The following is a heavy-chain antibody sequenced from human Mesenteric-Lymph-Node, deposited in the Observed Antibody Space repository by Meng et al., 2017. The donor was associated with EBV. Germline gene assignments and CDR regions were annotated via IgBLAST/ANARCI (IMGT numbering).Heavy chain of an antibody. D-gene: IGHD4-17*01. CDR1: GYTFTDSG. V-gene: IGHV1-18*01. J-gene: IGHJ1*01. CDR2: ISPCNGNT. Sequence: VQVVQSGAQLKKPGAEGKVSCKTSGYTFTDSGINWVRQAPGSGLEWMGWISPCNGNTQSVQKFQSRVTMTTDTSTNTAYMELRSLRSDDTAVYYCARGDDFGDYPAHWGQGTLVTVSS. CDR3: ARGDDFGDYPAH.